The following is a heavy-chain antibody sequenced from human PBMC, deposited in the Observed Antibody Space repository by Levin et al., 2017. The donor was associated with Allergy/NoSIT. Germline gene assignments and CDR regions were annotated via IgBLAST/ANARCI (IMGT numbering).Heavy chain of an antibody. CDR3: ARQDYGDYVYFDY. D-gene: IGHD4-17*01. V-gene: IGHV4-61*02. J-gene: IGHJ4*02. Sequence: SETLSLTCTVSGGSISSGSYYWSWIRQPAGKGLEWIGRIYTSGSTNYNPSLKSRVTISVDTSKNQFSLKLSSVTAADTAVYYCARQDYGDYVYFDYWGQGTLVTVSS. CDR1: GGSISSGSYY. CDR2: IYTSGST.